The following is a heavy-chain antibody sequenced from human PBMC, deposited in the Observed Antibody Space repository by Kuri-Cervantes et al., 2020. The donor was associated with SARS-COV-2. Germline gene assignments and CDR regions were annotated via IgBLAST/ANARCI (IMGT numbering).Heavy chain of an antibody. CDR3: ARRAYGEQVDYYYMDV. J-gene: IGHJ6*03. Sequence: GGSLRLSCKGSGYSFATYSIGWVRQMPGKGLEWMGIIYPGDSDTRYSPSFQGQVTISADNSISTAFLQWSSLKASDTAMYYFARRAYGEQVDYYYMDVWGKGTTVTVSS. CDR1: GYSFATYS. V-gene: IGHV5-51*01. D-gene: IGHD4-17*01. CDR2: IYPGDSDT.